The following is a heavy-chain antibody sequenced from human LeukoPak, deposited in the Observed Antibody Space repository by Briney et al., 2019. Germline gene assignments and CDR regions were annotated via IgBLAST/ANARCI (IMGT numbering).Heavy chain of an antibody. CDR3: ARVHDYGGHPGEEFDY. V-gene: IGHV1-8*01. D-gene: IGHD4-23*01. Sequence: GASVKVSCKASGYTFTSYHINWVRQATGQGLEWMGWMNPNSGDTGYAQKFQGRVTMTRNTSISTAFMELSSLRSEDTALYYCARVHDYGGHPGEEFDYWGQGTLVTVSS. CDR1: GYTFTSYH. J-gene: IGHJ4*02. CDR2: MNPNSGDT.